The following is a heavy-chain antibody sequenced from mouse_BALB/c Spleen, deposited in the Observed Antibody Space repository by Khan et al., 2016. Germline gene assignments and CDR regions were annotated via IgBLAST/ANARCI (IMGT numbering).Heavy chain of an antibody. Sequence: QVQLQQSGAELMKPGASVKISCKATGYTFSNYWIEWVKQRPGHGLEWIGDILPGSGYSNSNENFKGKATFTADASSNTAYMQLISLTSEDSAVYFCARAWYAMDYWGQGTSVPVSS. CDR2: ILPGSGYS. CDR3: ARAWYAMDY. CDR1: GYTFSNYW. V-gene: IGHV1-9*01. J-gene: IGHJ4*01.